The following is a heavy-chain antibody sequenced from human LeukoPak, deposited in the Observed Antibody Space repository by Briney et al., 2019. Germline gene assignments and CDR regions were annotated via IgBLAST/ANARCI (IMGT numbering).Heavy chain of an antibody. CDR2: ISRNGGST. J-gene: IGHJ4*02. CDR3: ARDASDIVVVPAAVGPFDL. D-gene: IGHD2-2*01. V-gene: IGHV3-64*01. Sequence: GGSLRLSWAASGFTFSSYAMYWVRQTPGKGLEYVSVISRNGGSTHYANSVKGRFTISRDNSKNTLYLQMGSLRAEDMTVYYCARDASDIVVVPAAVGPFDLWGQGTLVTVSS. CDR1: GFTFSSYA.